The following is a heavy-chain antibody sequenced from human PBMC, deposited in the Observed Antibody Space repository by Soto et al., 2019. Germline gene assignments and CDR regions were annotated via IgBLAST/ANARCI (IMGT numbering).Heavy chain of an antibody. V-gene: IGHV1-2*02. CDR3: ARDNDFWSGPSLMDV. D-gene: IGHD3-3*01. J-gene: IGHJ6*02. CDR2: INPNSGGT. CDR1: GYTFTGYY. Sequence: ASVKVSCKASGYTFTGYYMHWVRQAPGQGLEWMGWINPNSGGTNYAQKFQGRVTMTRDTSISTAYMELSRLRSDDTAVYYCARDNDFWSGPSLMDVWGQGTTVTAP.